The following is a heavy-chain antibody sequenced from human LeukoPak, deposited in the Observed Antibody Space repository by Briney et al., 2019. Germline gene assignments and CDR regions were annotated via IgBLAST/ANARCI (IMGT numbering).Heavy chain of an antibody. Sequence: GGSLSLSCAASGFTFDDYGMSWVRQAPGKGLEWVSGINWNGGSTGYADSVKGRFTISRDNAKNSLYLQMNSLRAEDTALYYCARARELMVYAAFDYWGQGTLVTVSS. CDR1: GFTFDDYG. CDR2: INWNGGST. D-gene: IGHD2-8*01. V-gene: IGHV3-20*04. CDR3: ARARELMVYAAFDY. J-gene: IGHJ4*02.